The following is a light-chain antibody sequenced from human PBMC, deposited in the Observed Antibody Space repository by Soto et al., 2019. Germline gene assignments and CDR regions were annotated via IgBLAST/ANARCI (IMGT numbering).Light chain of an antibody. CDR1: SSDVGGYNY. J-gene: IGLJ2*01. V-gene: IGLV2-14*01. CDR3: SSYTSSSTPVV. CDR2: DVS. Sequence: QSALTQPASVSGSPGQSITISCSGTSSDVGGYNYVSWYQQHPGKDPKLMIYDVSKRPSGVSNRFSGSKSGNTASLTISGLQAGDEADYYCSSYTSSSTPVVFGGGTKLTVL.